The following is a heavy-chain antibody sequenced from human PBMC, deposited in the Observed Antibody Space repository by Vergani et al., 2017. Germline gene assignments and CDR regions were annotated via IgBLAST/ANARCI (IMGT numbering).Heavy chain of an antibody. V-gene: IGHV2-5*02. Sequence: QITLKESGPTLVKPTQTLTLTCTFSGFSLSTSGVGVGWIRQPPGKALEWLALIYWDDDKRYSPSLKSRLTITKDTSKNQVVLTMTNMDPVDTATYYCAXSSYYYDSSGYTYWYFDLWGRGTLVTVSS. CDR2: IYWDDDK. CDR1: GFSLSTSGVG. CDR3: AXSSYYYDSSGYTYWYFDL. J-gene: IGHJ2*01. D-gene: IGHD3-22*01.